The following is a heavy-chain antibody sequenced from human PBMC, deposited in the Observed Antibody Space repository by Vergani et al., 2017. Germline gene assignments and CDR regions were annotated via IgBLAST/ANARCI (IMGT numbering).Heavy chain of an antibody. CDR3: ARLKVYDYVWGSDHHGASSGDY. J-gene: IGHJ4*02. V-gene: IGHV3-53*01. CDR2: IYSGGST. Sequence: EVQLVESGGGLIQPGGSLRLSCAASGFTVSSNYMSWVRQAPGKGLEWVSVIYSGGSTYDADSVKGRFTIRRDNSKNTLYLQMNTLRAEDTAVYYCARLKVYDYVWGSDHHGASSGDYWGQGTLVTVSS. D-gene: IGHD3-16*02. CDR1: GFTVSSNY.